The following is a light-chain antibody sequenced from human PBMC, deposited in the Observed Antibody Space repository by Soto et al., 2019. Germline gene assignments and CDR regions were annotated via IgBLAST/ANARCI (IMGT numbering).Light chain of an antibody. CDR1: QSVGTF. CDR2: GAS. Sequence: DIQTTQSPSSLSASVGDRVTITCRTSQSVGTFLNWYQQKLGEAPKLLIFGASNLQSAVPTRFTGSGSETNFTFTVSSLEPEDFATYYCQQTYRAPFTFGGGTKVEIK. CDR3: QQTYRAPFT. J-gene: IGKJ4*01. V-gene: IGKV1-39*01.